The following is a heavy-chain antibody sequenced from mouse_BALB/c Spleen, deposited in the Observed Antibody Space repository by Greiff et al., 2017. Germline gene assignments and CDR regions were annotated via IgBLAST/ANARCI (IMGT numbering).Heavy chain of an antibody. J-gene: IGHJ3*01. CDR2: IYPGDGDT. V-gene: IGHV1-87*01. D-gene: IGHD2-4*01. CDR3: ARNYDYDDGFAY. Sequence: VKLVESGAELARPGASVKLSCKASGYTFTSYWMQWVKQRPGQGLEWIGAIYPGDGDTRYTQKFKGKATLTADKSSSTAYMQLSSLASEDSAVYYCARNYDYDDGFAYWGQGTLVTVSA. CDR1: GYTFTSYW.